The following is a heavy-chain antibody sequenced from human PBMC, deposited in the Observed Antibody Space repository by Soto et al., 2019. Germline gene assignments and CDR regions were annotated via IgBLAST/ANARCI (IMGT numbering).Heavy chain of an antibody. CDR2: IHSDGSST. D-gene: IGHD3-22*01. CDR1: GFTFSYYW. V-gene: IGHV3-74*01. Sequence: GGSLRLSCAASGFTFSYYWMHWVRQAPGKGLVWVSRIHSDGSSTTYADFVKGRFIISRDNARNTVDLQMNSLRPEDTALYYCAKDEYYYSRSGYYIFDSWGQGTLVTVSS. CDR3: AKDEYYYSRSGYYIFDS. J-gene: IGHJ4*02.